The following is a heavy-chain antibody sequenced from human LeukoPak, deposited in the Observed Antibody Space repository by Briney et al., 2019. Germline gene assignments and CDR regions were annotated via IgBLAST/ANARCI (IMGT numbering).Heavy chain of an antibody. Sequence: PGGSLRLSCAASGYTFSSYSMNWVRQAPGKGLEWVSSISSSSSYIYYADSVKGRFTISRDNAKNSLYLQMNSLRAEDTAVYYCARDISDFQSYYMDVWGKGTTVTVSS. V-gene: IGHV3-21*01. J-gene: IGHJ6*03. D-gene: IGHD3-3*01. CDR2: ISSSSSYI. CDR3: ARDISDFQSYYMDV. CDR1: GYTFSSYS.